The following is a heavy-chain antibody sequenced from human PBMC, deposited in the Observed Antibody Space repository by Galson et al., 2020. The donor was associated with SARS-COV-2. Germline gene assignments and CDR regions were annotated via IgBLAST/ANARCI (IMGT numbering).Heavy chain of an antibody. Sequence: GESLKISCKGSGYSFTSYWIGWVRQMPGKGLEWMGNIYPGDSDTRYSPSFQGQVTISADKSISTTYLQWSSLKASDTAMYYCARGLLEYPSYGWFDPWGQGTLVTVSS. CDR2: IYPGDSDT. CDR1: GYSFTSYW. D-gene: IGHD3-16*01. V-gene: IGHV5-51*01. CDR3: ARGLLEYPSYGWFDP. J-gene: IGHJ5*02.